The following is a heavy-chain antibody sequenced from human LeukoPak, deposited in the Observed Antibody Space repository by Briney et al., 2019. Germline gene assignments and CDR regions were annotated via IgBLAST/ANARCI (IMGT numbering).Heavy chain of an antibody. J-gene: IGHJ1*01. D-gene: IGHD2-2*01. CDR1: GGSISSSSYY. CDR2: IYYSGST. Sequence: SETLSLTCTVSGGSISSSSYYWGWIRQPPGKGLEWIGSIYYSGSTYYNPSLKSRVTISVDTSKNRFSLKLSSVTAADTAVYYCARRRGIVVVPAVPGGYFQHWGQGTLVTVSS. V-gene: IGHV4-39*01. CDR3: ARRRGIVVVPAVPGGYFQH.